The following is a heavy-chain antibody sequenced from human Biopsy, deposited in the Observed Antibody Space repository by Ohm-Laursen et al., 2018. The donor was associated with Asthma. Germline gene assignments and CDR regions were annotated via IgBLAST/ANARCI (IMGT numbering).Heavy chain of an antibody. J-gene: IGHJ6*02. CDR2: IAWDGINS. D-gene: IGHD2-21*01. CDR1: GFSFSNFA. V-gene: IGHV3-30*03. Sequence: SLRLSCAASGFSFSNFAIHWVRQAPGKGLEWVAFIAWDGINSYYADSVKGRFTISRDNSRNTLYLQKNSLRADDTAVYYCARAGESDLVGGLDVWGQGTTVSVS. CDR3: ARAGESDLVGGLDV.